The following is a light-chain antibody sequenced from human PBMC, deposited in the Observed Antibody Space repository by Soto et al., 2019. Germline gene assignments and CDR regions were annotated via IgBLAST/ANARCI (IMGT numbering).Light chain of an antibody. V-gene: IGLV1-40*01. CDR2: GNT. Sequence: QAVVTQPPSVSGAPGQRVTISCTGSSSNIGAGYEVHWYQQLPGTAPKLLIYGNTKRPSGVPDRFSGSKSGTSASLAITGLQAEDEADYYCQSYDSSLSGSGVFGGGTKLTVL. CDR3: QSYDSSLSGSGV. J-gene: IGLJ3*02. CDR1: SSNIGAGYE.